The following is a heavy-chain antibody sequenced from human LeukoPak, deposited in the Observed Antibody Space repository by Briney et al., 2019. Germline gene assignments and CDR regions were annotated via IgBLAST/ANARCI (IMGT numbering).Heavy chain of an antibody. J-gene: IGHJ4*02. Sequence: GGSLRLSCVASGFTFSSYTMNWVRQAPGKGLEWVSSISSSSSYRYYADSVRGRFTISRDNSKNTVYLQMNSLRPEDTAVYYCARGDDYGGAWYYFDFWGLGTVVTVSS. D-gene: IGHD4-23*01. CDR3: ARGDDYGGAWYYFDF. V-gene: IGHV3-21*04. CDR1: GFTFSSYT. CDR2: ISSSSSYR.